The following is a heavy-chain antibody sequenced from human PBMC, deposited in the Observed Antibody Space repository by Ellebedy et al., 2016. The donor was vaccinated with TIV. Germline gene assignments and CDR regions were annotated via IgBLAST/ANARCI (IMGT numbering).Heavy chain of an antibody. CDR2: IYYRGTT. Sequence: MPSETLSLTCIVSGGSISNFSSYWAWMRQPPGKGLEWIGFIYYRGTTDYNPSLQSRVTMSVDTSKNQFSLKMNSVTAADAAMYYCARRAAGLSTKFDSWGQGALVTVSS. D-gene: IGHD2-15*01. V-gene: IGHV4-61*01. J-gene: IGHJ4*02. CDR3: ARRAAGLSTKFDS. CDR1: GGSISNFSSY.